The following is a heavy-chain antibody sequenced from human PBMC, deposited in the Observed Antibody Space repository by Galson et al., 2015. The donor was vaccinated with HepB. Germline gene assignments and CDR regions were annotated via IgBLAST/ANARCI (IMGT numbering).Heavy chain of an antibody. V-gene: IGHV3-21*01. CDR2: IHWSGFYI. J-gene: IGHJ4*02. CDR1: GSSVRSYS. Sequence: SLRLSCAASGSSVRSYSMNWVRQAPGKGLEWISSIHWSGFYIYYADSVKGRFTISRDNAKNSLYLRMNSLTAEDTAVYYCARELTRQLPLDYWGQGALVTVSS. D-gene: IGHD2-2*01. CDR3: ARELTRQLPLDY.